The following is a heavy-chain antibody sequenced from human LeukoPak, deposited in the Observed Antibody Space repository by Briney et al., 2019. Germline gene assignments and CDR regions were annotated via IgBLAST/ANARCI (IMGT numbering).Heavy chain of an antibody. CDR1: GYTFISYG. CDR3: AREGVTMVRGVKYYFDY. CDR2: ISAYNGNT. Sequence: ASVKVSCKASGYTFISYGISWVRQAPGQGLEWMGWISAYNGNTNYAQKLQGRVTMTTDTSTSTAYMELRSLRSDDTAVYYCAREGVTMVRGVKYYFDYWGQGTLVTVSS. V-gene: IGHV1-18*01. J-gene: IGHJ4*02. D-gene: IGHD3-10*01.